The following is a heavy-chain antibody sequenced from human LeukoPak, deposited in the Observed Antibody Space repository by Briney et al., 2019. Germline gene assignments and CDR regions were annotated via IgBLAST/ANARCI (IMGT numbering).Heavy chain of an antibody. V-gene: IGHV1-2*02. CDR1: GYTFTGYY. CDR2: INPNSGGT. D-gene: IGHD1-20*01. CDR3: ARPLTGTTVWFDP. Sequence: GASVKFSCKASGYTFTGYYMHWVRQAPGQGLEWMGWINPNSGGTNYAQKFQGRVTMTRDTSISTAYMELSRLRSDDTAVYYCARPLTGTTVWFDPWGQGTLVTLSS. J-gene: IGHJ5*02.